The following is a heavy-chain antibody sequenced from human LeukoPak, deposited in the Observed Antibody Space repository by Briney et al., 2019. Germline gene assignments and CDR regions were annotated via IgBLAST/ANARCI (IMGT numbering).Heavy chain of an antibody. CDR1: RYTLTHYN. V-gene: IGHV1-18*04. CDR3: ARESGNCYGDNCFYDFDL. Sequence: ASVKVSCKAARYTLTHYNISGVRQAPGQGLEWMGWINTYKGDTTYAPKLQGRVTMGTETSTNTAYMELRSLTFDDTASCYCARESGNCYGDNCFYDFDLWGQGFRVTVSS. CDR2: INTYKGDT. J-gene: IGHJ4*02. D-gene: IGHD2-21*01.